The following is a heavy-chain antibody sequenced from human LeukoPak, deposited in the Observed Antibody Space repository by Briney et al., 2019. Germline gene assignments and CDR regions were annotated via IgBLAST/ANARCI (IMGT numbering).Heavy chain of an antibody. CDR3: AREGYSYGYAFDI. CDR1: GFTFSSDA. Sequence: PGGSLRLSCAASGFTFSSDAMSWVRQAPGKGLEWVSAISGSGGSTYYADSVKGRFTISRDNSKNTLYLQMNSLRAEDTAVYYCAREGYSYGYAFDIWGQGTMVTVSS. CDR2: ISGSGGST. D-gene: IGHD5-18*01. V-gene: IGHV3-23*01. J-gene: IGHJ3*02.